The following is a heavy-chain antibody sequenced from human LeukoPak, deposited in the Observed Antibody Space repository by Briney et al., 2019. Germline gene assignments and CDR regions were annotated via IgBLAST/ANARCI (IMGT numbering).Heavy chain of an antibody. Sequence: GGSLRLSCAASGFTFSSYNMNWVRQAPGKGLEWVSGISWNSDIIAYADSVKGRFTFSRDNAKNSLSLQMNSLRPEDTALYYCAKGPAAYGLFQPLDYWGQGTLVTVSS. D-gene: IGHD2-21*01. CDR2: ISWNSDII. V-gene: IGHV3-9*01. CDR3: AKGPAAYGLFQPLDY. CDR1: GFTFSSYN. J-gene: IGHJ4*02.